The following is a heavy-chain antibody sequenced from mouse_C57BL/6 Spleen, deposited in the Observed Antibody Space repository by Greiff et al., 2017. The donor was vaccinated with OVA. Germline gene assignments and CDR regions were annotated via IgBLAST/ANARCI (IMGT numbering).Heavy chain of an antibody. CDR1: GFNITDYY. CDR3: ARRYYDWDY. J-gene: IGHJ2*01. CDR2: IDPEDGET. Sequence: VQLKQSGAELVKPGASVKMSCTASGFNITDYYMHWVKQRPEQGLEWIGRIDPEDGETKYAPKFQGKATITADKSSNTAYLQLINLTSVDTAVYYCARRYYDWDYWGQGTTLTVSS. V-gene: IGHV14-2*01. D-gene: IGHD2-4*01.